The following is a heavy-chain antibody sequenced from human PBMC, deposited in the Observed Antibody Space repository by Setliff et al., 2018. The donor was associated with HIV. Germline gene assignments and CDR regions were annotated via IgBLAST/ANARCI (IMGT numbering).Heavy chain of an antibody. CDR1: GFTFTAYY. D-gene: IGHD2-2*01. V-gene: IGHV1-2*02. Sequence: GASVKVSCKTFGFTFTAYYMHWVRQAPGQGLEWMGWINPNSGGTKFAQKFQGRVTMTRDTSISTAYMEVSRLRSDDTAVYYCARDFGGYCSSMSCPGLFDPWGQGTLVTVSS. J-gene: IGHJ5*02. CDR2: INPNSGGT. CDR3: ARDFGGYCSSMSCPGLFDP.